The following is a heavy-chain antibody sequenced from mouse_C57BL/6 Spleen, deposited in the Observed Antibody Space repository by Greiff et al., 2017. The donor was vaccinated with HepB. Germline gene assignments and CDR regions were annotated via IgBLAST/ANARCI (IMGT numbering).Heavy chain of an antibody. J-gene: IGHJ2*01. Sequence: QLQQPGAELVKPGASVKMSCKASGYTFTSYWITWVKQRPGQGLEWIGDIYPGSGSTNYNEKFKSKATLTVDTSSSTAYMQLSSLTSEDSAVYYCARKDYYGSSPYYFDYWGQGTTLTVSS. CDR3: ARKDYYGSSPYYFDY. D-gene: IGHD1-1*01. CDR2: IYPGSGST. CDR1: GYTFTSYW. V-gene: IGHV1-55*01.